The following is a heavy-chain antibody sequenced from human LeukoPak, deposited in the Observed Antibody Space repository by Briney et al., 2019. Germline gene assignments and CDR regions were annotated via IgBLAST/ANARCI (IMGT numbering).Heavy chain of an antibody. J-gene: IGHJ4*02. CDR3: ARGITRYYDSSGRRSDY. CDR2: INHSGST. V-gene: IGHV4-34*01. D-gene: IGHD3-22*01. CDR1: GGSFSGYY. Sequence: PSETLSLTCAVYGGSFSGYYWSWIRQPPGKRLEWIGEINHSGSTNYNPSLKSRVTISVDTSKNQFSLKLSSVTAADTAVYYCARGITRYYDSSGRRSDYWGQGPVVTVSS.